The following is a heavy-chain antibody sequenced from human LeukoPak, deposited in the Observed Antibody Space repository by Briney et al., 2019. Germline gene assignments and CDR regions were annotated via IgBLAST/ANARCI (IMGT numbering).Heavy chain of an antibody. V-gene: IGHV3-21*01. CDR3: AKDHCSGGSCWSFGY. CDR2: ISSSSSYI. CDR1: GFTFSSYS. D-gene: IGHD2-15*01. Sequence: GGSLRLSCAASGFTFSSYSMNWVRQAPGKGLEWVSSISSSSSYIYYADSVKGRFTISRDNAKNSLYLQMNSLRAEDTAVYYCAKDHCSGGSCWSFGYWGQGTLVTVSS. J-gene: IGHJ4*02.